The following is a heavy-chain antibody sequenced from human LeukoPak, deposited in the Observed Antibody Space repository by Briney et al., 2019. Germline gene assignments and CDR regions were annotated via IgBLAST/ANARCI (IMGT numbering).Heavy chain of an antibody. CDR1: GYSSTCNW. D-gene: IGHD2-15*01. J-gene: IGHJ4*02. CDR2: VNPDDSDT. CDR3: ARLRWPRGGRSSFDY. V-gene: IGHV5-51*01. Sequence: GESLKISCKGSGYSSTCNWIGWGRQMPGKGLEWMGIVNPDDSDTIYSPSFQGQVTISADESITTAYLQWSSLKASNTAMYYCARLRWPRGGRSSFDYWGQGALVTVSS.